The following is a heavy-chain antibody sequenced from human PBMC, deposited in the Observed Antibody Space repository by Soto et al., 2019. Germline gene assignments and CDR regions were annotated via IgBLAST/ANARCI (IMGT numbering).Heavy chain of an antibody. D-gene: IGHD3-3*01. J-gene: IGHJ4*02. CDR2: INAGNGNT. V-gene: IGHV1-3*01. Sequence: ASVKVSCKASGYTFTSYAMHWVRQAPGQRLEWMGWINAGNGNTKYSQKFQGRVTITRDTSPNQFSLNLRSVTAADTAIYYCARGPSADKVDYWGQGTLVTVS. CDR3: ARGPSADKVDY. CDR1: GYTFTSYA.